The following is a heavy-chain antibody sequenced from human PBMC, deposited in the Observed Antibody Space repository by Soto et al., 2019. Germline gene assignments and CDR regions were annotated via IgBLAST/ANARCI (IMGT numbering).Heavy chain of an antibody. D-gene: IGHD6-13*01. V-gene: IGHV4-39*01. Sequence: QLQLQESGPGLLRPSETLSLTCTVSGGSLGSSSYYWGWIRQSPGKGLEWIGNIYYSGNTFYNPSLKSRVTISVDTSKNQFYLPLSSVTAADTAIFYCASIAAPGTTHFDFWGQGTLVTVSS. CDR3: ASIAAPGTTHFDF. J-gene: IGHJ4*02. CDR2: IYYSGNT. CDR1: GGSLGSSSYY.